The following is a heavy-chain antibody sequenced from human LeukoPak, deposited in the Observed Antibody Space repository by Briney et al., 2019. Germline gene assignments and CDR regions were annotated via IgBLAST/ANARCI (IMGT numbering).Heavy chain of an antibody. J-gene: IGHJ4*02. Sequence: SEALSLTCTVSGGSITNYYWSWIRQPAGKGLEWIGRIYSSGSTNYNPPLKSRVTMSVDMSKSQFSLELNSVTAADTAIYYCAREYGDFDYWGQGTLVTVSS. V-gene: IGHV4-4*07. CDR2: IYSSGST. CDR1: GGSITNYY. CDR3: AREYGDFDY. D-gene: IGHD4-17*01.